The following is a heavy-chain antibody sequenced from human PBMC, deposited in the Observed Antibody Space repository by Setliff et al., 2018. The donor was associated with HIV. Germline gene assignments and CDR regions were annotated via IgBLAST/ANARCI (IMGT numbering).Heavy chain of an antibody. D-gene: IGHD3-22*01. CDR3: ARLGRAIDRGGYSLRFDY. Sequence: PSETLSLTCTVSGDSISSYSWNWIRQSPGGGLEWIGYIYNSASTSYNPSLKSRVTISIDTSKNQFSLRLRSVTAADSALYYCARLGRAIDRGGYSLRFDYWGQGTLVTVSS. CDR1: GDSISSYS. V-gene: IGHV4-4*09. CDR2: IYNSAST. J-gene: IGHJ4*02.